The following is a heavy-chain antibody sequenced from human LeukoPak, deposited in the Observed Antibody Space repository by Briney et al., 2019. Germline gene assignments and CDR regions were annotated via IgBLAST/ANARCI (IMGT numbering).Heavy chain of an antibody. CDR3: ARTGVATIPLYYSDY. CDR1: GYTFTSYG. V-gene: IGHV1-18*01. CDR2: ISAYNGNT. Sequence: ASVKVSCKASGYTFTSYGISWVRQAPGQGLEWMGWISAYNGNTNYAQKLQGRVTMTTDTSTSTAYMELRSLRSDDTAVYYCARTGVATIPLYYSDYWGQGTLVTVSS. J-gene: IGHJ4*02. D-gene: IGHD5-12*01.